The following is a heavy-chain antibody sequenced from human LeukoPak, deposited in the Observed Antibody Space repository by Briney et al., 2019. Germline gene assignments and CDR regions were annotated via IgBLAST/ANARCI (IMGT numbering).Heavy chain of an antibody. CDR3: ARGSSGYSGIGY. CDR2: INPSGGST. D-gene: IGHD3-22*01. Sequence: GASVKVSCKASGYTFTSYYMHWVRQAPGQGLEWMGIINPSGGSTSYAQKFQGRVTMTRDTSISTAYMELSRLRSDDTAVYYCARGSSGYSGIGYWGQGTLVTVSS. J-gene: IGHJ4*02. CDR1: GYTFTSYY. V-gene: IGHV1-46*01.